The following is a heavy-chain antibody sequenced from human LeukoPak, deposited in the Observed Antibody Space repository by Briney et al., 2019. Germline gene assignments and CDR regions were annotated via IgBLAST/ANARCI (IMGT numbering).Heavy chain of an antibody. CDR3: ARGDYGGNSWGSDY. CDR2: IWYDGSNK. Sequence: GRSLRLSCAASGFTFSSYGMHWVRQAPGKGLEWEAVIWYDGSNKYYADSVKGRFTISRDNSKNTLYLQMNSLRAEDTAVYYCARGDYGGNSWGSDYWGQGTLVTVSS. J-gene: IGHJ4*02. CDR1: GFTFSSYG. V-gene: IGHV3-33*01. D-gene: IGHD4-23*01.